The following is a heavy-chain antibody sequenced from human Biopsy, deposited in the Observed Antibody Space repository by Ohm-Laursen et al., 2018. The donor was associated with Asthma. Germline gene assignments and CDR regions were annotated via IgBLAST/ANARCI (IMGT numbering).Heavy chain of an antibody. V-gene: IGHV1-69*01. CDR3: ARKAGSWISRTCYSLDF. Sequence: GSSVKVSCKSLGGTFNTYVIGWVRQAPGQGLEWMGGINSVFGTTTYPQEFQDRVTITADDSTSTVYMELSSLRSEDTAVYYCARKAGSWISRTCYSLDFWGQGTLVTVSS. J-gene: IGHJ4*02. CDR1: GGTFNTYV. D-gene: IGHD2-15*01. CDR2: INSVFGTT.